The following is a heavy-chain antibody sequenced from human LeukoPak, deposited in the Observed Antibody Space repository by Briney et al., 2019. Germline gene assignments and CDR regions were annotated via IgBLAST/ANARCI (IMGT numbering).Heavy chain of an antibody. CDR1: GGSFSGYY. J-gene: IGHJ5*02. V-gene: IGHV4-34*01. D-gene: IGHD6-6*01. CDR2: INHSGST. CDR3: ARGQRPAARQVAYNWLDP. Sequence: PSETLSLTCAVYGGSFSGYYWSWIRQPPGKGLEWIGEINHSGSTNYNPSLKSRVTISVDTSKNQFSLKLSSVTAADTAVYYCARGQRPAARQVAYNWLDPWGQGTLVTVSS.